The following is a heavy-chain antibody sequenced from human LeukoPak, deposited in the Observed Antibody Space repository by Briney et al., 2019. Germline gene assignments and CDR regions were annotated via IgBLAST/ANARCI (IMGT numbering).Heavy chain of an antibody. V-gene: IGHV4-34*01. CDR1: GGPFSGYY. J-gene: IGHJ3*02. Sequence: SETLSLTCAVYGGPFSGYYWSWIRQPPGKGLEWIGEINHSGSTNYNPSLKSRVIISIDTSKNQFSLKLSSVTAADTAVYFCARPGYGSGTYGAFDIWGQGTMVTVSS. D-gene: IGHD3-10*01. CDR2: INHSGST. CDR3: ARPGYGSGTYGAFDI.